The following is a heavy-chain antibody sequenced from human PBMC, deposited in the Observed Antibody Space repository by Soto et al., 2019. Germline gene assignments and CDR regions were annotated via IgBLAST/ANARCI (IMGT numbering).Heavy chain of an antibody. J-gene: IGHJ6*01. Sequence: QVQLVQSGAEVKKPGSSVKVSCKASGGTFGSYAISWVRQAPGQGLEWMGGSIPIPGTANYAPKFQGRVTRAAEQSTSTAYMEPRSLRSEDTAVYYCARSQGSSTSVEICYNYYYGMDVWGQGTTVTVSS. D-gene: IGHD2-2*01. CDR3: ARSQGSSTSVEICYNYYYGMDV. V-gene: IGHV1-69*01. CDR1: GGTFGSYA. CDR2: SIPIPGTA.